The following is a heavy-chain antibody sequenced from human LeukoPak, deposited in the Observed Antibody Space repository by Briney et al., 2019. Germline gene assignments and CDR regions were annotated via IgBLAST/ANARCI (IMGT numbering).Heavy chain of an antibody. CDR2: IYNSENT. CDR3: ARVDRSGSDY. Sequence: SETLSLTCTVSGGSISTYSWSWIRQPPGKGLEWIGYIYNSENTNYNPSLKSRVTISVDTSKNQFPLKLSSVTAADTAVYYCARVDRSGSDYWGQGIMVTVSS. D-gene: IGHD3-10*01. V-gene: IGHV4-59*01. J-gene: IGHJ4*02. CDR1: GGSISTYS.